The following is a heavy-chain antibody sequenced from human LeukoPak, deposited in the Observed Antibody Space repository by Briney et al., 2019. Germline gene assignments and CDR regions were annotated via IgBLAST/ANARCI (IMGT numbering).Heavy chain of an antibody. D-gene: IGHD6-13*01. V-gene: IGHV5-51*01. J-gene: IGHJ4*02. CDR2: IYPGDSDT. CDR1: GYSFTSYW. Sequence: GESLKISCKGSGYSFTSYWIGWVRQMPGKGLEWMGIIYPGDSDTRYSPSFQGQVTIPADKSISTAYLQWSSLKASDTAMYYCARLEDWGYSSSWYTYDYWGQGTLVTVSS. CDR3: ARLEDWGYSSSWYTYDY.